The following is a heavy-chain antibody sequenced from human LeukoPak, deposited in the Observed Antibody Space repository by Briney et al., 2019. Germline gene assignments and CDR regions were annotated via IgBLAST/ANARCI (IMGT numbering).Heavy chain of an antibody. CDR2: ISSSSSYI. Sequence: GGSLRLSCAASGFTFSSYSMNWVRQAPGKGLEWISSISSSSSYIYYADSVKGRFTISRDNAKNSLYLQMNSLRAEDTAVYYCARGKWPLIIRWFDPWGQGTLVTVSS. CDR1: GFTFSSYS. V-gene: IGHV3-21*01. J-gene: IGHJ5*02. D-gene: IGHD5-12*01. CDR3: ARGKWPLIIRWFDP.